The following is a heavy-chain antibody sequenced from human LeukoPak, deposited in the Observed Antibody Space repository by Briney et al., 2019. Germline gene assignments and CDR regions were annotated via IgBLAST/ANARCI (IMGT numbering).Heavy chain of an antibody. CDR1: GGSLYSYY. J-gene: IGHJ5*02. CDR2: VYYSGSI. Sequence: SEALSLTCTVSGGSLYSYYWSWIRQPPGKGLEWVGYVYYSGSINYNPSLKSRVTISVDTSKNQFSLKLTSMTAADTAVYYCARGPGLNWFDPWGQGTLVTVSS. V-gene: IGHV4-59*01. CDR3: ARGPGLNWFDP.